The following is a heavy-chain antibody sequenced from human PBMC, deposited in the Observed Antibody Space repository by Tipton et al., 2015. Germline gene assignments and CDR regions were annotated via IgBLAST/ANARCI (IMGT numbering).Heavy chain of an antibody. D-gene: IGHD6-19*01. CDR2: INPGNGNT. CDR3: ARGHDSGWYGYDWFDP. V-gene: IGHV1-3*01. J-gene: IGHJ5*02. Sequence: QLVQSGAEVKKPGASVKVSCKASGYTFTGYYMHWVRQAPGQRLEWMGWINPGNGNTKYSQNFQGRVTLTRDTSATTAYMELSSLISEDTDVYYCARGHDSGWYGYDWFDPWGQGTLVTVSS. CDR1: GYTFTGYY.